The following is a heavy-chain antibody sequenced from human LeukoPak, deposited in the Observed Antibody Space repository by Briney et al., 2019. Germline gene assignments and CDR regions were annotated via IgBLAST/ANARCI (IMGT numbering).Heavy chain of an antibody. CDR1: GFTFRNHG. Sequence: HTGRSLTLSCVASGFTFRNHGMHWVHQAPGKGLEWLGFIRSKAYGGTTEYAASVKGRFTISRDDSKSIAYLQMNSLKTEETAVYYCTDSSSWFCLNWGQGTLVTVSS. CDR2: IRSKAYGGTT. D-gene: IGHD6-13*01. J-gene: IGHJ4*02. V-gene: IGHV3-49*04. CDR3: TDSSSWFCLN.